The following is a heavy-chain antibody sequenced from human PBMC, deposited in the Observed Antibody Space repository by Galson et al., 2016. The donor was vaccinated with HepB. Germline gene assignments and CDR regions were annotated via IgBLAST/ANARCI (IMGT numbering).Heavy chain of an antibody. CDR3: AKVLVGQLLIWDNYYYGVDV. J-gene: IGHJ6*04. D-gene: IGHD2-2*01. Sequence: SLRLSCAASGFTFSSYGIHWVRQAPGRGLEWVAVISYDGSNKHYADSVKGRFTMSRDNSKNTLYLQMNSLRAEDTAVYYCAKVLVGQLLIWDNYYYGVDVGGKGTTVTVSA. V-gene: IGHV3-30*18. CDR2: ISYDGSNK. CDR1: GFTFSSYG.